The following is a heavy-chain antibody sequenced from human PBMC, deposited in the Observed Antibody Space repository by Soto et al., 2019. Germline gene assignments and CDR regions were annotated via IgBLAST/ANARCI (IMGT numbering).Heavy chain of an antibody. D-gene: IGHD6-19*01. V-gene: IGHV3-21*01. J-gene: IGHJ3*02. Sequence: EVQVVESGGGLVKPGGSLRLSCAASGFTFSSYSMNWVRQAPVKGLEWVSSISSSSSYIYYADSVKGRFTISRDNAKKSLYLQMNSLRAEDTAVYYCARENPGDSSRLIWGQGTMVTVSS. CDR2: ISSSSSYI. CDR3: ARENPGDSSRLI. CDR1: GFTFSSYS.